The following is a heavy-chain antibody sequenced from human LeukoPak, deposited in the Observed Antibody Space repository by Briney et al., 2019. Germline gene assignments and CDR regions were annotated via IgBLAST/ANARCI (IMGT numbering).Heavy chain of an antibody. CDR2: ISSSGSTI. V-gene: IGHV3-11*04. CDR1: GFTFSDYY. J-gene: IGHJ4*02. D-gene: IGHD2-8*01. Sequence: KPGGALRLSCPAYGFTFSDYYMSWIRQAPWKGLEWVSYISSSGSTIYYADSVKGRFTISRDNAKNSLYLQMNSLRAEDTAVYYCARSGCTNGVCYRALSDYWGQGTLVTVSS. CDR3: ARSGCTNGVCYRALSDY.